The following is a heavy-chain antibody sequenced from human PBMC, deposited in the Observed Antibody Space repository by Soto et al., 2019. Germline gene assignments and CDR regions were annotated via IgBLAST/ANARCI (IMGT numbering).Heavy chain of an antibody. CDR3: ARXGYNWNFGRGRFDP. V-gene: IGHV4-39*01. J-gene: IGHJ5*02. D-gene: IGHD1-7*01. CDR2: IYYSGST. Sequence: SETLSLTCTVSGGSISSSSYYWGWIRQPPGKGLEWIGSIYYSGSTYYNPSLKSRVTISVDTSKNQFSLKLSSVTAADTAVYYCARXGYNWNFGRGRFDPWGQGTLVTVSS. CDR1: GGSISSSSYY.